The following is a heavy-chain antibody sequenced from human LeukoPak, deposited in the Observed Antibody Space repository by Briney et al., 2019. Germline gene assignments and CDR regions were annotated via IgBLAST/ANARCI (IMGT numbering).Heavy chain of an antibody. CDR3: ARYGTAFSSDY. D-gene: IGHD2-8*02. V-gene: IGHV5-51*01. J-gene: IGHJ4*02. CDR2: INPRDSDT. Sequence: GESLKISCKGSGYIFTSYWIGWVRQMPGKGLEWMGIINPRDSDTRYSPSFQGQVTISADKSISTAYLQWSSLKASDTAMYYCARYGTAFSSDYWGQGTLVTVSS. CDR1: GYIFTSYW.